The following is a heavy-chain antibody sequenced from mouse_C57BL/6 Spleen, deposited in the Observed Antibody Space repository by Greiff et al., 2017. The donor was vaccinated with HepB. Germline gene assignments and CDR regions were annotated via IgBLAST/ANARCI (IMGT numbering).Heavy chain of an antibody. Sequence: VQLQESGAELARPGASVKMSCKASGYTFTSYTMHWVKQRPGQGLEWIGYINPSSGYTKYNQKFKDKATLTADKSSSTAYIQLSSLTSEDSAVYYCASEGYDYDVGAMDYWGQGTSVTVSS. CDR1: GYTFTSYT. CDR3: ASEGYDYDVGAMDY. J-gene: IGHJ4*01. D-gene: IGHD2-4*01. CDR2: INPSSGYT. V-gene: IGHV1-4*01.